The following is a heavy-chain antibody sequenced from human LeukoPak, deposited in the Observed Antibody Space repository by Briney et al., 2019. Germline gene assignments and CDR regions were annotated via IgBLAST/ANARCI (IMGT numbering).Heavy chain of an antibody. CDR2: IHYSGST. Sequence: PSETLSLTCTVSGGSISSYYWSWIRQPPGKGLEWIGCIHYSGSTNYNPSLKSRVTISVDTSKNQFSLKLSSVTAADTAVYYCARVNYGSGRGTYYYYMDVWGKGTTVTVSS. CDR1: GGSISSYY. J-gene: IGHJ6*03. D-gene: IGHD3-10*01. CDR3: ARVNYGSGRGTYYYYMDV. V-gene: IGHV4-59*01.